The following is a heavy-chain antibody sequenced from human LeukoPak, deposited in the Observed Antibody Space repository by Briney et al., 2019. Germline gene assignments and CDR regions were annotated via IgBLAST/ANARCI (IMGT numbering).Heavy chain of an antibody. CDR3: ARNITSVIPAGYFDY. Sequence: KSSETLSLTCTVSGGSICSGRYYWAWIRQPPGKGLEWIVSIYNSWSTSYNPSLKSRVTMSVDTSKNQFSLRLSSVTAADTAVYYCARNITSVIPAGYFDYWGQGTLVTVSS. V-gene: IGHV4-39*01. CDR2: IYNSWST. J-gene: IGHJ4*02. D-gene: IGHD2-2*01. CDR1: GGSICSGRYY.